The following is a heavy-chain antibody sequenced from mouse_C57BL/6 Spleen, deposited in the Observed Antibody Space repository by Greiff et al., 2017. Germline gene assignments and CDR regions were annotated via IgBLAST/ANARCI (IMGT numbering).Heavy chain of an antibody. J-gene: IGHJ3*01. CDR2: IDPSDSYT. V-gene: IGHV1-50*01. D-gene: IGHD3-2*02. CDR1: GYTFTSYW. CDR3: ARQTAQATFAY. Sequence: QVQLQQPGAELVKPGASVKLSCKASGYTFTSYWMQWVKQRPGQGLEWIGEIDPSDSYTNYNQKFKGKATLTVDTSSSTAYMQLSSLTSEDSAVYYCARQTAQATFAYWGQGTLVTVSA.